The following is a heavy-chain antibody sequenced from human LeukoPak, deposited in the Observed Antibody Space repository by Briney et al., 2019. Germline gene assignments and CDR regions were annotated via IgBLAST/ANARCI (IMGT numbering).Heavy chain of an antibody. J-gene: IGHJ5*02. CDR1: GGPISSSSYY. CDR2: IYYSGSI. V-gene: IGHV4-39*07. CDR3: ARDILTGSSNWFDP. D-gene: IGHD3-9*01. Sequence: SETLSLTCTVSGGPISSSSYYWGWIRQPPGKGLEWIGSIYYSGSIYYNPSLKSRVTISVDTSKNQFSLKLSSVTAADTAVYYCARDILTGSSNWFDPWGQGTLVTASS.